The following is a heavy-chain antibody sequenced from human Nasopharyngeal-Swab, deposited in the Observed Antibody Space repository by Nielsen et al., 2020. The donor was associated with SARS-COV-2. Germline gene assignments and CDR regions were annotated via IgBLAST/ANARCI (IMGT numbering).Heavy chain of an antibody. CDR2: IGTNSGGT. CDR3: ARDSPASRGDY. D-gene: IGHD5-24*01. V-gene: IGHV1-2*06. CDR1: GYTFTAFS. J-gene: IGHJ4*02. Sequence: ASVKVSCKASGYTFTAFSIHWVRQSPGQGLEWVGRIGTNSGGTLYAQRFRGRVTMTRDTSVATAYMELSDLRSDDMAVYYCARDSPASRGDYWGQGTLVTVSS.